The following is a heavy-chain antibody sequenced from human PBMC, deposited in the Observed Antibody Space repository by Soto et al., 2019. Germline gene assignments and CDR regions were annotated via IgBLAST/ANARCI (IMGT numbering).Heavy chain of an antibody. CDR2: IIPIFGTA. CDR3: ARPTRDYYDSSCQSAWFDP. D-gene: IGHD3-22*01. V-gene: IGHV1-69*12. J-gene: IGHJ5*02. Sequence: QVQLVQSGAEVKKPGSSVKVSCKASGGTFSSYAISWVRQAPGQGLEWMGGIIPIFGTANYAQKFQGRVTITADESTSTAYMKLSSRRSEDTAVYYCARPTRDYYDSSCQSAWFDPWGQGTLVTVSS. CDR1: GGTFSSYA.